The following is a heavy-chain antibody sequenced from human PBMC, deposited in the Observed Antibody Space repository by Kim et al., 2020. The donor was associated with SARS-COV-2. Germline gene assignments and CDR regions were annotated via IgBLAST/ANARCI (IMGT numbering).Heavy chain of an antibody. CDR1: GYTFTGYY. CDR2: INPNSGGT. Sequence: ASVKVSCKASGYTFTGYYMHWVRQAPGQGLEWMGWINPNSGGTNYAQKFQGRVTMTRDTSISTAYMELSRLRSDDTAVYYCARTEGLLWFGELLMSAGQYGMDVWGQGTTVTVSS. D-gene: IGHD3-10*01. CDR3: ARTEGLLWFGELLMSAGQYGMDV. J-gene: IGHJ6*02. V-gene: IGHV1-2*02.